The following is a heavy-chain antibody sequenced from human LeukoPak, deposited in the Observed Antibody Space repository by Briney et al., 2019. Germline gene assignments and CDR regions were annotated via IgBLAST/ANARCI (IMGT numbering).Heavy chain of an antibody. CDR3: AKEGYGSGSYLFDY. J-gene: IGHJ4*02. D-gene: IGHD3-10*01. CDR2: ISWDGGST. V-gene: IGHV3-43*01. CDR1: GFTFDDYT. Sequence: GGSLRLSCAASGFTFDDYTMRWVRQAPGKGLEWVSLISWDGGSTYYADSVKGRFTISRDNSKNSLYLQMNSLRTEDTASYYCAKEGYGSGSYLFDYWGQGTLVTVSS.